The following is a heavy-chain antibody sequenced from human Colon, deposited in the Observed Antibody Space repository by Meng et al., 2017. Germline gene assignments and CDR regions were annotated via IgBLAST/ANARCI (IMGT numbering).Heavy chain of an antibody. CDR2: INTKTGDT. D-gene: IGHD2-2*01. CDR3: ARGSGTSWLDR. J-gene: IGHJ5*02. CDR1: GYKFTDYY. V-gene: IGHV1-2*04. Sequence: ASVTVSCKASGYKFTDYYIHWLRQAPGQGLEWLGWINTKTGDTKYAQRFQYWVTMTRDTSVSTVYMDLSSLTPDDAAVYYRARGSGTSWLDRWGQGTLVTVSS.